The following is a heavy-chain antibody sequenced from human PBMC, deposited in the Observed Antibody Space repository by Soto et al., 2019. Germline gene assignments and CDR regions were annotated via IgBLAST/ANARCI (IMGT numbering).Heavy chain of an antibody. V-gene: IGHV4-39*01. CDR3: ARAYSGSRPYFDY. CDR1: GGSISSSSYY. J-gene: IGHJ4*02. CDR2: IYYSGST. Sequence: SETLSLTCTVSGGSISSSSYYWGWIRQPPGKGLEWIGSIYYSGSTYYNPSLKSRVTISVDTSKNQFSLELSSVTAADTAVYYCARAYSGSRPYFDYWGQGTLVTVSS. D-gene: IGHD1-26*01.